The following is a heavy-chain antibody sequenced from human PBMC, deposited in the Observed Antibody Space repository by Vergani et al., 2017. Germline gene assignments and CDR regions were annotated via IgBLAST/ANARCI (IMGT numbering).Heavy chain of an antibody. Sequence: EVQLVQSGAEVKKPGESLKISCKGSGYSFTSYWIGWVRQMPGKGLKWMGIIYPGDSDTRYSPSFQGQVTISADKSLSTAYLQWSSLQASDTAMYSCARTPYYYDSSGYYYPVGAFDIWGQGTMVTVSS. J-gene: IGHJ3*02. CDR1: GYSFTSYW. V-gene: IGHV5-51*01. D-gene: IGHD3-22*01. CDR3: ARTPYYYDSSGYYYPVGAFDI. CDR2: IYPGDSDT.